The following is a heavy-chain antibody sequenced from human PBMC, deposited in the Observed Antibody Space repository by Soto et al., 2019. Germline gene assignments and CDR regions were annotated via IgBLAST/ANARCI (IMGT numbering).Heavy chain of an antibody. CDR3: ATSLWFGTQPEI. V-gene: IGHV4-34*01. J-gene: IGHJ4*02. Sequence: XETLSLTCAVSGGSISNNYWTWFRQPPGKGLEWIGEISPSGTTKYIPSLKSRGTISVDTSRKQFLLKVTSVSAADTAVYYCATSLWFGTQPEIWGPGTLVTVSS. CDR2: ISPSGTT. CDR1: GGSISNNY. D-gene: IGHD3-10*01.